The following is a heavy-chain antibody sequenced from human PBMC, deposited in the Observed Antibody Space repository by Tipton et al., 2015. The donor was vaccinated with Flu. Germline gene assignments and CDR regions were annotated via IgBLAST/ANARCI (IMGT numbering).Heavy chain of an antibody. CDR1: GGSISSGSYY. V-gene: IGHV4-39*01. Sequence: TLSLTCTVSGGSISSGSYYWGWIRQSPGKGLEWIGNSYHSGNTYYNPTLKSRVTISVDRSKNQFSLKLISVTAADTAVYYCARQTYYYGMDVWGQGTTVTVSS. J-gene: IGHJ6*02. CDR3: ARQTYYYGMDV. CDR2: SYHSGNT.